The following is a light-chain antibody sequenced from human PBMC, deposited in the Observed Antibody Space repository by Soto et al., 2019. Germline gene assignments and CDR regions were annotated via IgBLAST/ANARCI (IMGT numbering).Light chain of an antibody. CDR2: LNSDGSH. Sequence: QSVLTQSPSASASLGASVKLTCTLSSGHSSYAIAWHQQQPEKGPRYLMKLNSDGSHSKGDAIPVRFSGSSSGAERYLIISSLQSEDEADYYCQTWGTGIHVFGTGTKLTVL. CDR1: SGHSSYA. V-gene: IGLV4-69*01. CDR3: QTWGTGIHV. J-gene: IGLJ1*01.